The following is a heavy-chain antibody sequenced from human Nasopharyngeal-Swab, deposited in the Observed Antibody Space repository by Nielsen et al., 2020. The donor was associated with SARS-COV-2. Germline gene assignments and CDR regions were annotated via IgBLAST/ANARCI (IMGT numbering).Heavy chain of an antibody. CDR2: IIPFFGTA. V-gene: IGHV1-69*13. CDR3: ARSAAAYYYYYMDV. CDR1: GGTFSSYA. D-gene: IGHD6-13*01. Sequence: SVKVSCKASGGTFSSYAISWARQAPGQGLEWMGGIIPFFGTANYAQKFQGRVTITADESTTTAYMELSSLRSEDTAVYYCARSAAAYYYYYMDVWGKGTTVTVSS. J-gene: IGHJ6*03.